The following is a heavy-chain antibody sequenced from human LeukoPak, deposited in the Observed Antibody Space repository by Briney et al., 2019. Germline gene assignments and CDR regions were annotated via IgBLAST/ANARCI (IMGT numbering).Heavy chain of an antibody. V-gene: IGHV4-39*01. D-gene: IGHD3-22*01. CDR2: MYYSGST. CDR1: GDFISGSGYY. J-gene: IGHJ4*02. Sequence: SETLSLSCSVSGDFISGSGYYWGWIRQPPGKGLEWIGSMYYSGSTYSNPSLRRRVTMSAHTSKNQFSLNLKSVTAADTAVYYCARPYHDGTGHYYFDYWGPGTLFSVSS. CDR3: ARPYHDGTGHYYFDY.